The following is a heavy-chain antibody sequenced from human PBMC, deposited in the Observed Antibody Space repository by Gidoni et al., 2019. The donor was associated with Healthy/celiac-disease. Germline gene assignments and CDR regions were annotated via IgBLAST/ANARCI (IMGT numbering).Heavy chain of an antibody. D-gene: IGHD3-22*01. CDR2: ISGSGYIT. CDR3: AKDLAYYDSSGYPGDAFDI. CDR1: FRSYA. V-gene: IGHV3-23*01. Sequence: FRSYAMSWVRQAPGKGLEWVSAISGSGYITFYADSVKGRFTISRDNSKNTLYLHMNSLRAEDTAIYYCAKDLAYYDSSGYPGDAFDIWGQGTMVTVSS. J-gene: IGHJ3*02.